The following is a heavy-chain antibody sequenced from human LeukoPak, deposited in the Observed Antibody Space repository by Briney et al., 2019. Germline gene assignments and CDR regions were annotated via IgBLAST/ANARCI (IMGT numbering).Heavy chain of an antibody. CDR2: VSRKSDYR. D-gene: IGHD3-10*01. J-gene: IGHJ4*02. CDR1: GFTLDDYG. Sequence: GGSLRLSCAASGFTLDDYGMSWVRQAPGKGLEWVSGVSRKSDYRAYADSVKGRFTISRDNARNSLYLQMHSLRAEDTALYYCAKERYDGSGAAYDNWGQGTLVTVSS. V-gene: IGHV3-9*01. CDR3: AKERYDGSGAAYDN.